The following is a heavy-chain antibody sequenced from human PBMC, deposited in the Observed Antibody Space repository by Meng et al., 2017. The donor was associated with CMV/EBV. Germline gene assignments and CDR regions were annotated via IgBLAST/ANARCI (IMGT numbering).Heavy chain of an antibody. V-gene: IGHV3-74*01. Sequence: GGSLRLSCAASGFTFSSYWMHWVRQAPGKGLVWVSRINSDGSSTSYADSVKGRFTISRDNAKNTLYLQMNSLRAEDTALYYCARAVPAAIGKSWFDPWGQGTLVTVSS. CDR1: GFTFSSYW. CDR2: INSDGSST. D-gene: IGHD2-2*01. CDR3: ARAVPAAIGKSWFDP. J-gene: IGHJ5*02.